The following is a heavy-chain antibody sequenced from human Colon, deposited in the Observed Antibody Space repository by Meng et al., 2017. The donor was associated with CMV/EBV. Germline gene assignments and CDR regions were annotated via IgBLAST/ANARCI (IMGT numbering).Heavy chain of an antibody. J-gene: IGHJ4*02. V-gene: IGHV3-21*01. CDR3: ARGRFFDH. CDR2: IAAITSSSDYI. CDR1: GFTFSSYW. D-gene: IGHD5-24*01. Sequence: GESLKISCAASGFTFSSYWMTWVRQAPGKGLEWVSTIAAITSSSDYISYGDSVKGRFTISRDNAKSSLFLQLDSLRAEDTAVYYCARGRFFDHWGQGTLVTVSS.